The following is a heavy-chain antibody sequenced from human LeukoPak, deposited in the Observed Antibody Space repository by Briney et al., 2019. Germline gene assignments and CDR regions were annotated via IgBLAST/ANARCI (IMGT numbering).Heavy chain of an antibody. CDR1: GYRFSSYW. Sequence: GESLKISCKDSGYRFSSYWIAWVRQMPGKGLEYIGIIYPGDSDIRYSPSFQGQVTISADKSISTAYLQWSSLKASDTAMYYCARQEYCSGGSCYTWFDPWGQGTLVTVSS. CDR3: ARQEYCSGGSCYTWFDP. CDR2: IYPGDSDI. D-gene: IGHD2-15*01. V-gene: IGHV5-51*01. J-gene: IGHJ5*02.